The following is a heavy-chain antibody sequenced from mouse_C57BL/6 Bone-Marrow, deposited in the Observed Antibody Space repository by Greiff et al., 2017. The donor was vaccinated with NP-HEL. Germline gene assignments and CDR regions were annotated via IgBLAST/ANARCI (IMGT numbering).Heavy chain of an antibody. CDR3: AREDGNILFDY. D-gene: IGHD2-1*01. Sequence: QVQLQQSGAELVRPGTSVKVSCKASGYAFTNYLIEWVKQRPGQGLEWIGVINPGSGGTTYNEKFKGKATLTADKSSSTAYMQLSSLTSEDSAVYFCAREDGNILFDYWGQGTTLTVSS. J-gene: IGHJ2*01. CDR1: GYAFTNYL. V-gene: IGHV1-54*01. CDR2: INPGSGGT.